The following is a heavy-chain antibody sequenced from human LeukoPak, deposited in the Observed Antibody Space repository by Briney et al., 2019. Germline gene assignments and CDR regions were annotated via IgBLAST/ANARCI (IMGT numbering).Heavy chain of an antibody. CDR2: ISSSSSTI. Sequence: GGSLRLSCAASGFPFSTYSVNWVRQAPGKGLEWVSYISSSSSTIYYAGSVKGRFTISRDNAKNSLYLQMNSLRAEDTAVYHCAREEDYWGQGTLVTVSS. CDR1: GFPFSTYS. V-gene: IGHV3-48*04. J-gene: IGHJ4*02. CDR3: AREEDY.